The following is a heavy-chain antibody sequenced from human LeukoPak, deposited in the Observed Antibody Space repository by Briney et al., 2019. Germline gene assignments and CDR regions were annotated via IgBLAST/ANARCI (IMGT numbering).Heavy chain of an antibody. CDR2: INHSGST. V-gene: IGHV4-34*01. J-gene: IGHJ4*02. D-gene: IGHD2-15*01. Sequence: SETLSLTCAVYGGSFSGYYWSWIRQPPGKGLEWIGEINHSGSTNYNPSLKSRVTISVDTSKNQFSLKLSPVTAADTAVYYCAGHCSGGSCYSGDVADHTLPIDYWGQGTLVTVSS. CDR1: GGSFSGYY. CDR3: AGHCSGGSCYSGDVADHTLPIDY.